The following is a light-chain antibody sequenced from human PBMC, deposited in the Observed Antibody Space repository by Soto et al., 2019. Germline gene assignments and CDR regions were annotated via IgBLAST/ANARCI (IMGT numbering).Light chain of an antibody. V-gene: IGKV1D-13*01. CDR2: AAF. CDR1: QGINSD. CDR3: QQLYDYPIT. Sequence: AIQLTQSPSSLSASVGDRVDITCRASQGINSDLAWYQQKPGQAPKLLIFAAFSLENGVPSRFSGSGSGADFTLTISSLQPEDSGTYYCQQLYDYPITFGPGTKVDVK. J-gene: IGKJ3*01.